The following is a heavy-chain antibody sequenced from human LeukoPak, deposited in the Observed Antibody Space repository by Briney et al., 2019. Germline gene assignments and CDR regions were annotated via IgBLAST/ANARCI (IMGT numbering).Heavy chain of an antibody. D-gene: IGHD3-9*01. V-gene: IGHV4-59*12. CDR3: ARDRRPKYYDILTGEANAFDI. Sequence: PSETLSLTCTVSGGSISSYYWSWIRQPPGKGLEWIGYIYYTGYTNYNPSLKSRVTMSVDTSKNQFSLKLSSVTAADTAVYYCARDRRPKYYDILTGEANAFDIWGQGTMVTVSS. CDR2: IYYTGYT. J-gene: IGHJ3*02. CDR1: GGSISSYY.